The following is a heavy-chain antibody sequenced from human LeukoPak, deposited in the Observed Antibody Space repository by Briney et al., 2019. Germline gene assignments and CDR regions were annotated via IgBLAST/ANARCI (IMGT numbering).Heavy chain of an antibody. CDR1: GGSISSYY. CDR2: VYTSGST. D-gene: IGHD2-15*01. Sequence: PSETLSLTCTVSGGSISSYYWSWIRQPAGKGLEWIGRVYTSGSTNYNPSLKSRVAMSVDTSKNQFSLDLTSVTAADAAVYYCARDCSGGTCYLGVLDYWGQGIRVTVSS. V-gene: IGHV4-4*07. J-gene: IGHJ4*02. CDR3: ARDCSGGTCYLGVLDY.